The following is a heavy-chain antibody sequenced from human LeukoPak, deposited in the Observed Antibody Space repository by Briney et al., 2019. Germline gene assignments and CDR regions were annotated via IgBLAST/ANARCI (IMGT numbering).Heavy chain of an antibody. J-gene: IGHJ2*01. Sequence: SETLSLTCTVSCGSISSHYWSWIRQPPGKGLEWIGYIYYSGSTNYNPSLKSRVTISVDTSKNQFSLKLSSVTAADTAVYYCAKVGPGMREAMEVDWYFDLWGRGTLVTVSS. D-gene: IGHD2-15*01. CDR3: AKVGPGMREAMEVDWYFDL. CDR2: IYYSGST. CDR1: CGSISSHY. V-gene: IGHV4-59*11.